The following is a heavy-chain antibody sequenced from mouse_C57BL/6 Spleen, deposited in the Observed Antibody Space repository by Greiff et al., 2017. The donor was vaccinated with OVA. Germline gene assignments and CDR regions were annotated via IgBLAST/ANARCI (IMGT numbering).Heavy chain of an antibody. V-gene: IGHV5-4*03. J-gene: IGHJ2*01. D-gene: IGHD2-5*01. CDR3: ARGDIVTYFDY. Sequence: VKLMESGGGLVKPGGSLKLSCAASGFTFSSYAMSWVRQTPEKRLEWVATISDGGSYTYYPDNVKGRFTISRDNAKNNLYLQMSHLKSEDTAMYYCARGDIVTYFDYWGQGTTLTVSS. CDR1: GFTFSSYA. CDR2: ISDGGSYT.